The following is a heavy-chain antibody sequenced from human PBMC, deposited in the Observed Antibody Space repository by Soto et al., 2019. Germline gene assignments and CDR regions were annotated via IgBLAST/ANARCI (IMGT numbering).Heavy chain of an antibody. J-gene: IGHJ4*02. CDR3: ARGGTPMDY. CDR2: FSAYNGNT. V-gene: IGHV1-18*01. CDR1: GYTFTNFG. Sequence: QVQLVQSGAEVKKPGASVKVSCKASGYTFTNFGISWVRQAPGQGLEWMGWFSAYNGNTNYAQNFHGRATITTDTPTSTAYMELRSLRSDDTAVYYCARGGTPMDYWGQGTLVTVSS.